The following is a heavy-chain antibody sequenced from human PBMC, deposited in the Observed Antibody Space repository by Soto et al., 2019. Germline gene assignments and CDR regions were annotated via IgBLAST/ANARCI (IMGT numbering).Heavy chain of an antibody. Sequence: QVQLQESGPGLVKPSQTLSLTCTVSGGSISSGGYYWSWIRQHPGKGLEWIGFIDYSGSTNYNPSLKRRVTISVDTSKNHFPLKLSSVTAADAAAYYCARSSIAARFAYWGQGTLVTVSS. CDR3: ARSSIAARFAY. J-gene: IGHJ4*02. D-gene: IGHD6-6*01. CDR1: GGSISSGGYY. CDR2: IDYSGST. V-gene: IGHV4-31*03.